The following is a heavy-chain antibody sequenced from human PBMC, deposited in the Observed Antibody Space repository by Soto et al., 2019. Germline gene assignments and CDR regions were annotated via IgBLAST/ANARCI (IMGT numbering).Heavy chain of an antibody. V-gene: IGHV4-59*02. Sequence: SETLSLTCSVTGASVSSHSWSWIRQSPGKGLEWIGYIHYSGGTNYTPSLRSRVTISVETSKNQLSLNLTSLTAADTAVYYCARGGTSGSAVYNWFDPWGQGTLVTVSS. CDR3: ARGGTSGSAVYNWFDP. D-gene: IGHD3-10*01. CDR2: IHYSGGT. CDR1: GASVSSHS. J-gene: IGHJ5*02.